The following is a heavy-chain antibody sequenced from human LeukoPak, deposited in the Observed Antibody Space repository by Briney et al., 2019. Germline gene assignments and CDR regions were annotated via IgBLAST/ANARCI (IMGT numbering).Heavy chain of an antibody. D-gene: IGHD1-20*01. CDR1: GSIFTSYW. Sequence: GASLKISCKGSGSIFTSYWIGWVRQLPGKGLEWMGIIYPGDSDTRYSPSFQGQVTISADKSISTAYLQWSSLKASDTAMYYCARLRITGTTDDAFDIWGQGTMVTVSS. V-gene: IGHV5-51*01. CDR2: IYPGDSDT. J-gene: IGHJ3*02. CDR3: ARLRITGTTDDAFDI.